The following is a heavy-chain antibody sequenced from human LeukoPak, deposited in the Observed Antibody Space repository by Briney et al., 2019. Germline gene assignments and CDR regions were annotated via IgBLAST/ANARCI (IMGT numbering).Heavy chain of an antibody. V-gene: IGHV4-39*01. CDR1: GGSISSSSYY. Sequence: PSETLSLTCTVSGGSISSSSYYWGWIRQPPGKGLEWIGSIYYSGSTYYNPSLKSRVTIFVDTSKNQFSLKLSSVTAADTAVYYCARHEALVVAPPQDWGQGTLVTVSS. J-gene: IGHJ4*02. CDR2: IYYSGST. D-gene: IGHD2-15*01. CDR3: ARHEALVVAPPQD.